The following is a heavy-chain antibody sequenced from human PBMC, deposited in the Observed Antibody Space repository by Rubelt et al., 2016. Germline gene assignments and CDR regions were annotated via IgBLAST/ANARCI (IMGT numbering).Heavy chain of an antibody. CDR2: DNPNSGGT. Sequence: QVQLVQSGAEVKKPGASVKVSCKASGYTFTGYYMHWVRQAPGQGHEWMGRDNPNSGGTNYAQKFQGRVTMTRETAISTAYMELSRLRSYDTAVYYCARGDGYTVGYWGQGTLVTVSS. D-gene: IGHD5-24*01. J-gene: IGHJ4*02. V-gene: IGHV1-2*06. CDR1: GYTFTGYY. CDR3: ARGDGYTVGY.